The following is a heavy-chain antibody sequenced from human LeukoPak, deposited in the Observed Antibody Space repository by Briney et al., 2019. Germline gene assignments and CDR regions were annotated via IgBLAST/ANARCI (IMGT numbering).Heavy chain of an antibody. CDR3: AKGESNSGWLLFDY. CDR2: ISGSGGST. J-gene: IGHJ4*02. V-gene: IGHV3-23*01. Sequence: GGSLRLSCAASGFTFSSYAMSWVRQAPGKGLEWVSVISGSGGSTFYADSVKGRFTISRDNSKNTLYLQMNRLRAEDTAVYYCAKGESNSGWLLFDYWGKGTLVTVSS. D-gene: IGHD5-12*01. CDR1: GFTFSSYA.